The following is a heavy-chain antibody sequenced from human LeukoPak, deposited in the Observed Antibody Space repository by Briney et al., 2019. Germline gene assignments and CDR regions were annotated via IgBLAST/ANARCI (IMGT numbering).Heavy chain of an antibody. CDR2: ISGSGGST. Sequence: GGSLRLSCAASGFTFSSYAMSWARQAPGKGLEWVSAISGSGGSTYYADSVKGRFTISRDNSKNTLYLQMNSLRAEDTAVYYCAKGLPHYYDSSGWWDYWGQGTLVTVSS. V-gene: IGHV3-23*01. CDR1: GFTFSSYA. CDR3: AKGLPHYYDSSGWWDY. D-gene: IGHD3-22*01. J-gene: IGHJ4*02.